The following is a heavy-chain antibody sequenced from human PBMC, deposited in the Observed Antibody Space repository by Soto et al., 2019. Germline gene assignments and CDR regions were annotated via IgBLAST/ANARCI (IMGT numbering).Heavy chain of an antibody. CDR1: GGSISSYY. Sequence: NPSETLSLTCTVSGGSISSYYWSWIRQPPGKGLEWIGYIYYSGSTNYNPSLKSRVTISVDTSKNQFSLKLSSVTAADTAVYYCARVPRGYSYGWYFDYWGQGTLVTVSS. CDR3: ARVPRGYSYGWYFDY. D-gene: IGHD5-18*01. CDR2: IYYSGST. J-gene: IGHJ4*02. V-gene: IGHV4-59*01.